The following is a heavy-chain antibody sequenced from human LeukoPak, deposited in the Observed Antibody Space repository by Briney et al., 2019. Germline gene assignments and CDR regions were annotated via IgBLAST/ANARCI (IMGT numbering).Heavy chain of an antibody. CDR2: ISWDGGTI. D-gene: IGHD3-22*01. V-gene: IGHV3-43*01. J-gene: IGHJ6*03. CDR1: GFNFDDYT. Sequence: GGSLRLSCAASGFNFDDYTIHWLRQPPGKGLQWVSLISWDGGTIYYADSGKGRFTISRDNSKEVLYLQMDSRTTDDTALHYCEKMAVEDYYDSSDYSHYYMDAWGKGTTVIVS. CDR3: EKMAVEDYYDSSDYSHYYMDA.